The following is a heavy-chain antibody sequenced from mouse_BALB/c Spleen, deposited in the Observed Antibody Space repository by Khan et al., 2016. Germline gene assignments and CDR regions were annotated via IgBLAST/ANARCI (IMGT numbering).Heavy chain of an antibody. CDR3: AAYYRDAMDY. V-gene: IGHV9-3-1*01. D-gene: IGHD2-14*01. J-gene: IGHJ4*01. CDR1: GYTFTNYG. Sequence: QIQLVQSGPELKKPGETVKISCKASGYTFTNYGMNWVKQAPGKGLKWMGWINTYTGEPTYADDFKGRFAFSLETSASTAYWQINNLKNEDTATYFCAAYYRDAMDYWGQGTSVTVSS. CDR2: INTYTGEP.